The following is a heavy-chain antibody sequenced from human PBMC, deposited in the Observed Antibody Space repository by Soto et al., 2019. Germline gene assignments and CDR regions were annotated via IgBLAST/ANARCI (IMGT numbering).Heavy chain of an antibody. D-gene: IGHD3-10*01. CDR2: INSNGYS. Sequence: LPIIVSGTSIPYYCSCMRLSPGKGLEWIGYINSNGYSSYNPSLKSRVTLSVDTSKNQFSLKLSSVTAADAAVYYCTRQGFGEVHGLVDVWGQGTTVTVSS. V-gene: IGHV4-59*08. CDR1: GTSIPYY. CDR3: TRQGFGEVHGLVDV. J-gene: IGHJ6*02.